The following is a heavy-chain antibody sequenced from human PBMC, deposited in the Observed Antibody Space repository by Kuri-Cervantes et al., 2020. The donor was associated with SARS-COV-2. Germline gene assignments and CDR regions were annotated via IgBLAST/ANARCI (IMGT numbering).Heavy chain of an antibody. CDR1: GGSISSSSYY. Sequence: SETLSLTCNVPGGSISSSSYYWGSIRQPPGKGLEWIGGIYYSGSTYYNPSLKSRVTISVDTSKNQFFLKLSSVTAADTAVYYCARRCSSTSCYNPSKSFDYWGQGTLVTVSS. D-gene: IGHD2-2*02. J-gene: IGHJ4*02. CDR3: ARRCSSTSCYNPSKSFDY. CDR2: IYYSGST. V-gene: IGHV4-39*01.